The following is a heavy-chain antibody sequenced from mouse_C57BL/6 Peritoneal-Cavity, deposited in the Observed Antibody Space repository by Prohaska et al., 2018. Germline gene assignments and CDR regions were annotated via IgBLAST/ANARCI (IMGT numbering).Heavy chain of an antibody. CDR3: ARWIYYGNEVPYSDV. J-gene: IGHJ1*03. D-gene: IGHD2-1*01. V-gene: IGHV1-75*01. CDR1: GYTFTDYY. CDR2: IFPGSGST. Sequence: QVQLQQSGPELVKPGASVTISCKASGYTFTDYYINWVKQRTGQGLEFIGWIFPGSGSTYDNEKCKGNATITVDKFSSTAYMLLSSLTSEDSAGYFCARWIYYGNEVPYSDVWGTGTTVTVSS.